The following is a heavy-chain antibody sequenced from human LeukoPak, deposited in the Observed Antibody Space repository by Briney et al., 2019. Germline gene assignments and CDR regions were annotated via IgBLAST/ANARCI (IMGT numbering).Heavy chain of an antibody. J-gene: IGHJ6*03. Sequence: ASVKVSCKVSGYTLTELSMHWVRQAPGKGLEWMGGFDPEDGETIYAQKFQGRVTMTEDTSTDTAYMELSSLRSEDTAVYYCATVSHYYDSSGPLYYYYMDVWGKGTTATVSS. V-gene: IGHV1-24*01. CDR2: FDPEDGET. CDR1: GYTLTELS. CDR3: ATVSHYYDSSGPLYYYYMDV. D-gene: IGHD3-22*01.